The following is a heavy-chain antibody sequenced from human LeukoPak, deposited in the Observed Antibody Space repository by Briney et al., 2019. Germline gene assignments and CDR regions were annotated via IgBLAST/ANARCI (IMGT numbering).Heavy chain of an antibody. J-gene: IGHJ4*02. CDR2: ISSSSSTI. V-gene: IGHV3-48*01. CDR1: GFTFSSYS. Sequence: PGGSLRLSCAASGFTFSSYSMNWVRQAPGKGLEWVSYISSSSSTIYYADSVKGRFTISRDNSKNTLYLQINSLRAEDTAVYYCASKGEQQLVLGYWGQGTLVTVSS. CDR3: ASKGEQQLVLGY. D-gene: IGHD6-13*01.